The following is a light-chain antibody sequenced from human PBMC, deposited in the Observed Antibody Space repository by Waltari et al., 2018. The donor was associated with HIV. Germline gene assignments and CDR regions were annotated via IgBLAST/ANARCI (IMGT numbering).Light chain of an antibody. V-gene: IGLV1-47*01. CDR2: KDN. CDR3: AVWDESLDGWL. J-gene: IGLJ3*02. Sequence: QSELTQSPSASGTPGQRITISCSGSSYNIERNYVSWYKQFPGATPKVLIYKDNERPSGVPDRISGSKSGTSASLLISGLRSDDEADYYCAVWDESLDGWLFGGGTKLTVL. CDR1: SYNIERNY.